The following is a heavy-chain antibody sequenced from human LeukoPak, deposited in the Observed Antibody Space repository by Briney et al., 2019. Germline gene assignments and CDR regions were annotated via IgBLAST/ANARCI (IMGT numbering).Heavy chain of an antibody. CDR1: DDSITMYY. V-gene: IGHV4-59*01. J-gene: IGHJ6*03. Sequence: PSETLSLTCTVSDDSITMYYWTWIRQPPGKGLEWIGYVDHTGSTKFNPSLNGRVSISRDASNNFFSLRLRSVTAADTAVYFCARGRVSSSTWYSTYYYFFYMDFWGKGTTVTVSS. CDR3: ARGRVSSSTWYSTYYYFFYMDF. D-gene: IGHD4-11*01. CDR2: VDHTGST.